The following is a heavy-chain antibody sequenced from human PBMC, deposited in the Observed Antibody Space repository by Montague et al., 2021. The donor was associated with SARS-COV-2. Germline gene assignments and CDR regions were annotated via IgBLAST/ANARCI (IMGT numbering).Heavy chain of an antibody. CDR2: IHNSGTT. Sequence: SETLSLTCTVSGASVNASYWSWIRQPPGQGLEWIGYIHNSGTTNYKPSLRRRITMSVDTSKNEFSLRLRSVAAADTAVYYCARGFDYWGQGTLVTVSS. V-gene: IGHV4-59*02. CDR3: ARGFDY. CDR1: GASVNASY. J-gene: IGHJ4*02.